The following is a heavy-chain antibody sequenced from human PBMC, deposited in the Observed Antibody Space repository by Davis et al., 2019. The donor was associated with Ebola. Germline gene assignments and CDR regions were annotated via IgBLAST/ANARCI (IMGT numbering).Heavy chain of an antibody. Sequence: ASVKVSCKASGYTFTGYYMHWVRQAPGQGLEWMGWINPNSGGTNYAQKFQGRVNMTRDTSISTAYMELSRLRSDDTAVYYCARDAGYSSSWGFDYWGQGTLVTVSS. J-gene: IGHJ4*02. CDR2: INPNSGGT. CDR3: ARDAGYSSSWGFDY. D-gene: IGHD6-13*01. CDR1: GYTFTGYY. V-gene: IGHV1-2*02.